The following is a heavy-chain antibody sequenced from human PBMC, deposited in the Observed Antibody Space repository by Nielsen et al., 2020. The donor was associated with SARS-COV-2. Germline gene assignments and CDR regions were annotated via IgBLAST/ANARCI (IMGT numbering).Heavy chain of an antibody. V-gene: IGHV3-21*01. CDR1: GFSFSDYA. Sequence: GESLKISCAASGFSFSDYAMNWVRQAPGKGLEWVSSISSTGSYIYYANSVKGRFTVSRDNAKNSLFLQMNSLRAEDTAVYYCASLLDGRYYFDYWGQGNLVTVSS. D-gene: IGHD5-24*01. CDR2: ISSTGSYI. CDR3: ASLLDGRYYFDY. J-gene: IGHJ4*02.